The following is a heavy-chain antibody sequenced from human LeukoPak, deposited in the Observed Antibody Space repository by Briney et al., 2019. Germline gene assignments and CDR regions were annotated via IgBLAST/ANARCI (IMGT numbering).Heavy chain of an antibody. D-gene: IGHD5-24*01. V-gene: IGHV3-48*03. CDR1: GFTFSIYE. CDR2: ISSSGSTI. CDR3: TRDSRDVSY. Sequence: GGSLRLSCAASGFTFSIYEMNWVRQAPGKGLQWVSYISSSGSTIYYADSGKGRFTISRDNAKNTVHLQMNSLRAEDTGVYYCTRDSRDVSYWGQGTLVTVSS. J-gene: IGHJ4*02.